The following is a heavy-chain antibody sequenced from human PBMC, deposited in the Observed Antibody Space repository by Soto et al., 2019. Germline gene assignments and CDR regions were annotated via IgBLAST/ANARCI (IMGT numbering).Heavy chain of an antibody. V-gene: IGHV4-59*01. CDR2: IYYSGST. D-gene: IGHD3-22*01. CDR3: ARDRGYYYDSSGYWRDAFDI. Sequence: PSETLSLTCSVSGGSIXSYYWSLIRQPPGKGLEWIGYIYYSGSTNYNPSLKSRVTISVDTSKNQFSLKLSSVTAADTAVYYCARDRGYYYDSSGYWRDAFDIWGQGTMVTVSS. J-gene: IGHJ3*02. CDR1: GGSIXSYY.